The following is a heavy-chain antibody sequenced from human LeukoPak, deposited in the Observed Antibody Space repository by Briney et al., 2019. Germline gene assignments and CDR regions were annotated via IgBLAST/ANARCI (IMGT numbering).Heavy chain of an antibody. D-gene: IGHD3-3*01. J-gene: IGHJ4*02. CDR1: GFTFGKYW. CDR3: ARDQYDTWSRRGDFDS. Sequence: QSGGSLRLSCVASGFTFGKYWMSWVRQAPGKGLEWVANIKLDGSEKNYVDSVKGRFTISRDNTKNSLYLQMNSLRVEDTAMFYCARDQYDTWSRRGDFDSWGQGTLVIVSS. V-gene: IGHV3-7*03. CDR2: IKLDGSEK.